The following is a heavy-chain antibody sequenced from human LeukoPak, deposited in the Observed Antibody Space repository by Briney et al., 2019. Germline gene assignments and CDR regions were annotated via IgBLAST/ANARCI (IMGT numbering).Heavy chain of an antibody. V-gene: IGHV5-51*01. J-gene: IGHJ4*02. D-gene: IGHD1-26*01. CDR1: GYSFSTYW. Sequence: GESLKISCKGSGYSFSTYWMGWVRQMPGKGLEWMGIIYPGDSDTRYSPSFQGQVTISADRSISTAYLQWSSLKSSDTAMYYCARLGVGATYFDYWGQGTLVTVSS. CDR3: ARLGVGATYFDY. CDR2: IYPGDSDT.